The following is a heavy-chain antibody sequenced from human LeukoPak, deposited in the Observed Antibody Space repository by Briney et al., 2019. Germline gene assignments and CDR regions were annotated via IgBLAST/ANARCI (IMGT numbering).Heavy chain of an antibody. D-gene: IGHD6-13*01. CDR1: GFTFSSYA. Sequence: GGSLRLSCAASGFTFSSYAMSWVRQTPGKGLEWVSTIRGGGGSTYYADSVKGRFTISRDNSKNTLYLQMKSLRAEDTAVYYCAKSSAAFGGYYMDVWGKGTTVTISS. CDR3: AKSSAAFGGYYMDV. J-gene: IGHJ6*03. CDR2: IRGGGGST. V-gene: IGHV3-23*01.